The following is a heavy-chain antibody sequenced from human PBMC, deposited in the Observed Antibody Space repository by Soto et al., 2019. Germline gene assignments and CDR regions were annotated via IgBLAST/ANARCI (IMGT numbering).Heavy chain of an antibody. CDR1: GFTFSSYA. CDR2: ISSDGSNK. J-gene: IGHJ6*02. CDR3: ARVAIFGVVATYGMDV. D-gene: IGHD3-3*01. V-gene: IGHV3-30-3*01. Sequence: QVPLVESGGGVVQPGRSLRLSCAASGFTFSSYAMHWVRQAPGKGLECAAVISSDGSNKNYADSVKGRFTISRDNSNDXLYLQMNSLRAEDTAVYYCARVAIFGVVATYGMDVWGQGTTVTVSS.